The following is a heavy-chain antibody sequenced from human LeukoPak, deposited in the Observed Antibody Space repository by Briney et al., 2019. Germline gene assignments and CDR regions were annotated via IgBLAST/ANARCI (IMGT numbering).Heavy chain of an antibody. CDR3: ARDLEAAAAPDY. V-gene: IGHV4-30-4*08. D-gene: IGHD6-13*01. J-gene: IGHJ4*02. Sequence: SSQTQSLTCTVSGGSIGSGDYYWSWIRQPPGKSLEWIGYIYYSGSTYYNPSLKSRVTISVDTSKNQFSLKLSSVTAADTAVYYCARDLEAAAAPDYWGQGTLVTVSS. CDR2: IYYSGST. CDR1: GGSIGSGDYY.